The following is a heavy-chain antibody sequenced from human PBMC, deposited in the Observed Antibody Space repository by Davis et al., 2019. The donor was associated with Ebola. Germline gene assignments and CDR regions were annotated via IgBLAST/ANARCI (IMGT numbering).Heavy chain of an antibody. J-gene: IGHJ4*02. V-gene: IGHV3-11*04. D-gene: IGHD1-7*01. CDR3: ARGRAGTGTELFDY. Sequence: GESLKISCAASGFTFSDYYMSWIRQAPGKGLEWVSYISSSGTTIHYADSVKGRFTISRDNSKNTLYLQMNSLRAEDTAVYYCARGRAGTGTELFDYWGQGTLVTVSS. CDR1: GFTFSDYY. CDR2: ISSSGTTI.